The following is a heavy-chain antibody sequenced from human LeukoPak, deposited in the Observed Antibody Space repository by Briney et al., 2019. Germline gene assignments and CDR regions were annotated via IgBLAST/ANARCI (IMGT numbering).Heavy chain of an antibody. V-gene: IGHV1-18*04. CDR1: GYIFTSYG. Sequence: ASVKVSCKASGYIFTSYGISWVRQAPGQGLEWMGWISVYNGNTNDAQKPQGRVTMTTDTSTSAAYMELRSLRSDDTAVYYCARDRYCISTTCYNDYFDYWGQGTLVTVSS. D-gene: IGHD2-2*02. CDR3: ARDRYCISTTCYNDYFDY. J-gene: IGHJ4*02. CDR2: ISVYNGNT.